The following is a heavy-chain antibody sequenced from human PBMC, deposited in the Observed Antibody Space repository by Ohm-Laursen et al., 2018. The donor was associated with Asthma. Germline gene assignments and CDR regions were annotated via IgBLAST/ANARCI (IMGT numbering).Heavy chain of an antibody. D-gene: IGHD4-17*01. CDR3: ARDGYDYGDNNAANLWGNWFDP. CDR1: GFTFSSYS. V-gene: IGHV3-21*01. Sequence: SLRLSCAASGFTFSSYSMNWVRQAPGKGLEWVSSISSSSSYIYYADSVKGRFTISRDSAKNSLYLQMNSLRAEDTAVYYCARDGYDYGDNNAANLWGNWFDPWGQGTLVTVSS. J-gene: IGHJ5*02. CDR2: ISSSSSYI.